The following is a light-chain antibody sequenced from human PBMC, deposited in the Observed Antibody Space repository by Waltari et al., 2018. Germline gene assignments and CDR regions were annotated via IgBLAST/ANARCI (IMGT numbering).Light chain of an antibody. CDR2: SNN. CDR1: TSNIGRNP. CDR3: AVWDDSLNGQV. Sequence: QSVLTQPPSASGTPGQRVTMSCSGSTSNIGRNPVNWYQQLPGTAPKLLIYSNNQWPSGVPERLSGSKSGTSASLAISGLQSEDEADYYCAVWDDSLNGQVFGGVTKLTVL. V-gene: IGLV1-44*01. J-gene: IGLJ3*02.